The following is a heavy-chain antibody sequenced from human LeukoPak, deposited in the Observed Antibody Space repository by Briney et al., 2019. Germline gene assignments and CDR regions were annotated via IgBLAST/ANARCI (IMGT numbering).Heavy chain of an antibody. CDR2: IYHSGST. J-gene: IGHJ4*02. D-gene: IGHD4-17*01. CDR1: GGSISSGGYY. V-gene: IGHV4-31*03. Sequence: SETLSLTCTVPGGSISSGGYYWSWIRQHPGKGLEWIGYIYHSGSTYYNPSLKSRVTISVDTSKNQFSLKLSSVTAADTAVYYCARNDYGDYAFFDYWGQGTLVTVSS. CDR3: ARNDYGDYAFFDY.